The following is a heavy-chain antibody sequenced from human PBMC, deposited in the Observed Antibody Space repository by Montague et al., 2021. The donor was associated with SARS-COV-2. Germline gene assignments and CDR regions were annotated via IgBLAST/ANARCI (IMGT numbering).Heavy chain of an antibody. Sequence: CAISGDSVSIKCLARNWHRQSPSSALASRGRTYYRSKWQCDYARPVRSRLTVNPDTSENQFSLLLNSVTPDDTAVYYCARLGYGGGTTWFYFDSWGPGTLVTVSS. CDR2: TYYRSKWQC. J-gene: IGHJ4*02. D-gene: IGHD6-13*01. V-gene: IGHV6-1*01. CDR3: ARLGYGGGTTWFYFDS. CDR1: GDSVSIKCLA.